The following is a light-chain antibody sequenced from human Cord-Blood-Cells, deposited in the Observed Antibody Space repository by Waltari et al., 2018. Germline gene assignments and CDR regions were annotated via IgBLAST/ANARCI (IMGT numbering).Light chain of an antibody. Sequence: EIVLTQSPGTLYLSPGERATLSCRASQSVSSSYLAWYQQKPGQAPRLLIYGASSRATGIPDRFSGSGSGTDFTLTISRLEPEDFAVYYCQQYGSSPFGQGTKVEIK. CDR2: GAS. V-gene: IGKV3-20*01. CDR1: QSVSSSY. CDR3: QQYGSSP. J-gene: IGKJ1*01.